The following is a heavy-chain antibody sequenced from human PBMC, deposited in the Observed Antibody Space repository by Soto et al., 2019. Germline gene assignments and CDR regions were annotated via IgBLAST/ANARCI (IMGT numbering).Heavy chain of an antibody. CDR2: MNTNSGNT. Sequence: GASVKVSCKASGYPFTSYDINWVRQATGQGLEWVGWMNTNSGNTGYAQKFQGRVTMTRNTSISTAYMELSSLRSEDTAVYSCARGRVVVVAATPWGLYYYGMDVWGQGTTVTVSS. CDR3: ARGRVVVVAATPWGLYYYGMDV. J-gene: IGHJ6*02. D-gene: IGHD2-15*01. V-gene: IGHV1-8*01. CDR1: GYPFTSYD.